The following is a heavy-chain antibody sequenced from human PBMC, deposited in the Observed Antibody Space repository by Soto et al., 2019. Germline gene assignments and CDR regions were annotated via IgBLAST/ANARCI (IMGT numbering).Heavy chain of an antibody. CDR1: GFTFSSYG. CDR2: ISYDGSNK. J-gene: IGHJ4*02. CDR3: AKGGSQWELLLDY. V-gene: IGHV3-30*18. D-gene: IGHD1-26*01. Sequence: GGSLRLSCAASGFTFSSYGMHWVRQAPGKGLEWVAVISYDGSNKYYADSVKGRFTISRDNSKNTLYLQMNSLRAEDTAVYYRAKGGSQWELLLDYWGQGTLVTVSS.